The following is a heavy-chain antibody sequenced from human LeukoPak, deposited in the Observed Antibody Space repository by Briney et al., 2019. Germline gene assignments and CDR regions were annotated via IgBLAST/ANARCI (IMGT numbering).Heavy chain of an antibody. J-gene: IGHJ4*02. CDR1: GFSLSTSGMC. V-gene: IGHV2-70*01. CDR3: ARMLYGDSVNYFDY. CDR2: IDWDDAK. Sequence: SGPTLVNPTQTLTLTCTFSGFSLSTSGMCMSWIRQPPVKALEWLALIDWDDAKYYSTSLRTRLTVSKDTSKNQVVLTMTNMDPVDTATYYCARMLYGDSVNYFDYWGQGTLVTVSS. D-gene: IGHD4-17*01.